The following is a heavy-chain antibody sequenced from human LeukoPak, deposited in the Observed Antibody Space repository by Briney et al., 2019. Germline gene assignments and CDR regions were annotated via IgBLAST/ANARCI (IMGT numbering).Heavy chain of an antibody. CDR3: AGARYSSARFDY. D-gene: IGHD6-25*01. CDR2: IYYSGST. CDR1: GGSISSYY. V-gene: IGHV4-59*01. Sequence: SETLSLTCIVSGGSISSYYWSWIRQPPGKGLEWIGYIYYSGSTNYNPSLKSRVTISVVTSKNQFSLKLSSVTAADTAVYYCAGARYSSARFDYWGQGPLITVSS. J-gene: IGHJ4*02.